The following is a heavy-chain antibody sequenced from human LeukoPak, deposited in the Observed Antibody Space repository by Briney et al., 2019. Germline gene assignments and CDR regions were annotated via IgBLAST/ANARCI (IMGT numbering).Heavy chain of an antibody. CDR1: GFTFSSYA. Sequence: GGSLRLSCAASGFTFSSYAMSWVRQAPGKGLEWVSAISGSGGSTYYADSVKGRFTISRDNSKNTLYLQMNSLRDEDKAVYYCAKGSPSYDFWSGNYGMDVWGQGTTVTVSS. CDR3: AKGSPSYDFWSGNYGMDV. J-gene: IGHJ6*02. CDR2: ISGSGGST. D-gene: IGHD3-3*01. V-gene: IGHV3-23*01.